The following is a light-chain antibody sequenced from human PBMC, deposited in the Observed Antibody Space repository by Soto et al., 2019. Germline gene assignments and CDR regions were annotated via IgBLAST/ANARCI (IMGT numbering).Light chain of an antibody. V-gene: IGKV3-15*01. CDR3: QQYNQWPLYT. CDR1: QSVSGN. Sequence: EIVLTQSPANLSVSPGEGATLSCRVSQSVSGNLAWYQQKPGQAPRLLIYGTSTRATGIPARFSGGGSGTDFTLTISSLQSEDFAIYYCQQYNQWPLYTFGQGTKVDIK. CDR2: GTS. J-gene: IGKJ2*01.